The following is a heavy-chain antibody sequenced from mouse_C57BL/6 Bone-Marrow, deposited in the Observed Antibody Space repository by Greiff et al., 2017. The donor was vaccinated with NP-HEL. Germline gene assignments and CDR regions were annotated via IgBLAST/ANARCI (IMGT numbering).Heavy chain of an antibody. V-gene: IGHV2-2*01. D-gene: IGHD4-1*01. CDR1: GFSLTSYG. CDR2: IWSGGST. CDR3: ARRLGRYYYAMDY. J-gene: IGHJ4*01. Sequence: QVQLQQSGPGLVQPSQSLSITCTVSGFSLTSYGVHWVRQSPGKGLEWLGVIWSGGSTDYNAAFISRLSISKDNSKSQVVFKMNSLQADDTAIYYCARRLGRYYYAMDYWGQGTSVTVSS.